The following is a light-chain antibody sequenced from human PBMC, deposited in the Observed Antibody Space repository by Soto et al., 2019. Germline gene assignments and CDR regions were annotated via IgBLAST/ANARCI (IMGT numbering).Light chain of an antibody. CDR1: QSVGRNY. CDR3: QQYDNAPQT. CDR2: RIS. Sequence: EIVLTQSPGTLSLSPGERATLSCRASQSVGRNYLPWYQQKPGQAPRLLIHRISTRATGIPDRFSGSGFATDFTLTISRLEPEDFAVYYCQQYDNAPQTFGQGTKVDIK. V-gene: IGKV3-20*01. J-gene: IGKJ1*01.